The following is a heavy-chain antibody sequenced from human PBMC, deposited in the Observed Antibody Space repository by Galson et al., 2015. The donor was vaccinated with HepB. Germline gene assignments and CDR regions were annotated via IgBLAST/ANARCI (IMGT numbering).Heavy chain of an antibody. CDR2: IIPIFGTA. CDR3: ARKLELEVGINWFDP. J-gene: IGHJ5*02. V-gene: IGHV1-69*13. Sequence: SVKVSCKTSGGTFSSYAISWVRQAPGQGLEWMGGIIPIFGTANYAQKFQGRVTITADESTSTAYMELSSLRSEDTAVYYCARKLELEVGINWFDPWGQGTLVTVSS. D-gene: IGHD1-7*01. CDR1: GGTFSSYA.